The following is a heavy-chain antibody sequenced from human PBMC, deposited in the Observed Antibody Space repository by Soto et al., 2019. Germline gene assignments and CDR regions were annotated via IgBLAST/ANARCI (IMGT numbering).Heavy chain of an antibody. CDR1: GFTFSSYA. CDR3: ARDHKKGQYQLLMRPYGMDF. J-gene: IGHJ6*02. CDR2: ISYDGSNK. D-gene: IGHD2-2*01. V-gene: IGHV3-30-3*01. Sequence: GGSLRLSCAASGFTFSSYAMHWVRQAPGKGLEWVAVISYDGSNKYYADSVKGRFTISRDNSKNTLCLQMNSLRAEDTAVYYCARDHKKGQYQLLMRPYGMDFRGQGTTLTVSS.